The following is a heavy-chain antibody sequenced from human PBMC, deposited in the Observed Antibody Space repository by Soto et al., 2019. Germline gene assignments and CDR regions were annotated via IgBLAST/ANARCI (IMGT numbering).Heavy chain of an antibody. V-gene: IGHV1-58*01. J-gene: IGHJ4*02. Sequence: GASVKVSCKASGFTFTSSAVQWVRQARGQRLEWIGWIVVGSGNTNYAQKFQERVTITRDMSTSTAYMELSSLRSEDTAVYYCAAVDRLNPYCSGGSCYSDYWGQGTLVTVSS. D-gene: IGHD2-15*01. CDR1: GFTFTSSA. CDR3: AAVDRLNPYCSGGSCYSDY. CDR2: IVVGSGNT.